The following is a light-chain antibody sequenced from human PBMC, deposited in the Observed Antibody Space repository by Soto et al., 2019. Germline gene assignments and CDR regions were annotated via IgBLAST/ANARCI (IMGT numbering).Light chain of an antibody. V-gene: IGLV1-44*01. CDR2: GNY. J-gene: IGLJ3*02. CDR3: AAWDNTLKGWV. CDR1: SSNIGRNA. Sequence: QTVVTQPPSASGTPGQRVTISCSGSSSNIGRNAVNWYQQLPGTVPKLLIYGNYQRPSGVPDRFSGSESATSASLAISGLQFEDEADYYCAAWDNTLKGWVFGGGTKLTVL.